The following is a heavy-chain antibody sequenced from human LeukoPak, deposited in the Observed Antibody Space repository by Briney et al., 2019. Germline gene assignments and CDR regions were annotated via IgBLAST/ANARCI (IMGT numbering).Heavy chain of an antibody. J-gene: IGHJ4*02. CDR1: GGSISSGGYY. V-gene: IGHV4-31*03. CDR3: ASGGGYDSGSGYYYFDY. D-gene: IGHD3-22*01. CDR2: IYYSGST. Sequence: SETLSLTCTVSGGSISSGGYYWSWIRQHPGKGLEWIGDIYYSGSTYYNPSLKSRVTISVDTSKNQFSLKLSSVTAADTAVYYCASGGGYDSGSGYYYFDYWGQGTLVTVSS.